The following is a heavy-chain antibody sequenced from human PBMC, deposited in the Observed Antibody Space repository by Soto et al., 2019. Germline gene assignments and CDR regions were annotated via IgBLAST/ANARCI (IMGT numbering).Heavy chain of an antibody. V-gene: IGHV3-30*03. J-gene: IGHJ6*02. CDR2: MSHDGSHK. CDR1: GVTVSTYG. Sequence: QVQLVESGGGVVQAGGSLGLACTASGVTVSTYGMHWVLQAPGKGPEWVAVMSHDGSHKAFLDSVKGRFIISRDNSKNTLYLQMNSLRPADTEVSYCPRLPRSGWDHYYYGMDVWGQGTTVIVSS. CDR3: PRLPRSGWDHYYYGMDV. D-gene: IGHD6-19*01.